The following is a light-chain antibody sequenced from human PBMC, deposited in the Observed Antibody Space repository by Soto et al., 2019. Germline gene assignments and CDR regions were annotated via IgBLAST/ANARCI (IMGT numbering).Light chain of an antibody. V-gene: IGKV4-1*01. J-gene: IGKJ1*01. Sequence: DIVMTQSPDSLAVSLGERATINSKSSQSVLNCSNNKNYLAWYQQKPGQPPKLLIYWASTRGSGVPDRFSGSGSGTDFTLTISSLQAEDLAVYYCQQSYSTPRSFGQGTKVEIK. CDR3: QQSYSTPRS. CDR2: WAS. CDR1: QSVLNCSNNKNY.